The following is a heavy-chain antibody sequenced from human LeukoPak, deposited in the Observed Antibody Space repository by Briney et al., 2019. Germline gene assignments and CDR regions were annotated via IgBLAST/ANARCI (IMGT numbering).Heavy chain of an antibody. CDR2: INSDGSST. J-gene: IGHJ4*02. Sequence: GGSLRLSCAAYGFTLRSYWMHWVRHAPGKGLVWVSRINSDGSSTSYADSVKGRFTISRDNAKNTLYLQMNSRRAEGTAVYYCARDARYYDSSGDPGDYWGQRTLVTVSS. V-gene: IGHV3-74*01. D-gene: IGHD3-22*01. CDR1: GFTLRSYW. CDR3: ARDARYYDSSGDPGDY.